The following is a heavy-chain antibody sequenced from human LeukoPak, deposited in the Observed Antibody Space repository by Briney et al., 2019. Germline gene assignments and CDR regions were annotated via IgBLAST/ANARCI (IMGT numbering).Heavy chain of an antibody. CDR2: IYYSGST. Sequence: PSETLSLTCTVSGGSISSSSYYWGWIRQPPGKGLEWIGSIYYSGSTYYNPSLKSRVTISVDKSKNQFSLKLSSVTAADTAVYYCARYYGNSPDAFDIWGQGTMVTVSS. CDR3: ARYYGNSPDAFDI. D-gene: IGHD3-10*01. J-gene: IGHJ3*02. V-gene: IGHV4-39*07. CDR1: GGSISSSSYY.